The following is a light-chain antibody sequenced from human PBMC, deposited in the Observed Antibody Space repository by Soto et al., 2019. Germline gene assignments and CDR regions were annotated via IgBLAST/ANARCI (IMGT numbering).Light chain of an antibody. J-gene: IGLJ1*01. CDR3: SSYTSASTPYV. V-gene: IGLV2-14*03. CDR2: DVN. Sequence: QSVLTQPASMSGSPGQSITISCTGTSSDVGGYNYVSWYQHHPGKAPTLMIYDVNNRPSGVSNRFSGSKSGNTASLTISGLQAEDEADYYCSSYTSASTPYVFGTGTKLTVL. CDR1: SSDVGGYNY.